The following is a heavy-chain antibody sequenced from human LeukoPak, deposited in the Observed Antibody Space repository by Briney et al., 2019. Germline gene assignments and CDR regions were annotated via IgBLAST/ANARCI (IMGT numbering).Heavy chain of an antibody. V-gene: IGHV4-39*01. Sequence: SETLSLTCTVSGGSISSSSYYWGWIRQPPGKGLEWIGSIYYSGSTYHNPSLKSRVTISVDTSKNQFSQKLSSVTAADTAVYYCARLWDIVVVEGNWFDPWGQGTLVTVSS. CDR1: GGSISSSSYY. CDR2: IYYSGST. CDR3: ARLWDIVVVEGNWFDP. J-gene: IGHJ5*02. D-gene: IGHD2-15*01.